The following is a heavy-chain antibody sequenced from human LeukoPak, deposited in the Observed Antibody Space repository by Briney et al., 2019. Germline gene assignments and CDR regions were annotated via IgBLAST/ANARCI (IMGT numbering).Heavy chain of an antibody. D-gene: IGHD6-13*01. J-gene: IGHJ4*02. CDR1: GYSISSGYY. V-gene: IGHV4-38-2*02. CDR3: ARHRGPYSSSWYAVDY. CDR2: IYHSGST. Sequence: SETLPLTCTVSGYSISSGYYWGWIRQPPGKGLEWIGSIYHSGSTYYNPSLKSRDTISVDTSKNQFSLKLSSVTAADTAVYYCARHRGPYSSSWYAVDYWGQGTLVTVSS.